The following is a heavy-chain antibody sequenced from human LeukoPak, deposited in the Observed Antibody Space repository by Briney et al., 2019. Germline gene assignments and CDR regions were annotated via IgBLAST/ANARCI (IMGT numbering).Heavy chain of an antibody. J-gene: IGHJ4*02. CDR1: GFSLNTPGVG. CDR2: IYWNNDN. CDR3: AHYGDYRFLYYFDH. D-gene: IGHD4-17*01. V-gene: IGHV2-5*01. Sequence: SGPTLVNPTQTLTLTCTFSGFSLNTPGVGVGWIRQPPGKALEWLALIYWNNDNRYSPSLRSRLTITKDTSKNRVVLTMTKMDPVDTATYYCAHYGDYRFLYYFDHWGQGTLVTVSS.